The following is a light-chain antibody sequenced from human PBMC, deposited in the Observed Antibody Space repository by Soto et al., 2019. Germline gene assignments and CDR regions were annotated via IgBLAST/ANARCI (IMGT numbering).Light chain of an antibody. CDR1: QRISSW. J-gene: IGKJ1*01. V-gene: IGKV1-5*03. Sequence: DIQMTQSPSTLSASVGDRVTITCRASQRISSWLAWYQQKPGKAPKLLIYKASTLQSGVPSRFSGSGSGTEFTLAISSLQPYDSATYYCQQYNDNWTFGQGTKVEIK. CDR3: QQYNDNWT. CDR2: KAS.